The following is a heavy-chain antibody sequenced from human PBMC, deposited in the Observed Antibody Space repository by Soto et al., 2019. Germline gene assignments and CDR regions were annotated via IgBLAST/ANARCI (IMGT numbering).Heavy chain of an antibody. CDR3: AKGYNLVGVTNDYSAAFDI. V-gene: IGHV3-9*01. D-gene: IGHD5-12*01. CDR1: GFTFDDYA. CDR2: ISWNSGDI. Sequence: EVQLVESGGGLVQPGRSLRLSCAASGFTFDDYAMHWVRQVPGKGLEWVSGISWNSGDIGYADSVKGRFTISRDNAKNSLYLQMNRLRAEDTAFYYCAKGYNLVGVTNDYSAAFDIWGQGTMVTVSS. J-gene: IGHJ3*02.